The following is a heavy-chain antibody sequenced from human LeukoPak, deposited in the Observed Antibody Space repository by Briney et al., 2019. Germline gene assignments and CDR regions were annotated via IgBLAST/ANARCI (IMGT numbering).Heavy chain of an antibody. CDR1: GYTFTGYY. V-gene: IGHV1-2*02. J-gene: IGHJ4*02. CDR3: ARGPRAPRYSSGWYVY. Sequence: GASVKVSCKASGYTFTGYYMHWVRQAPGQGLEWMGWINPNSGGTNYAQKFQGRVTMTRDTSISTAYMELSRLRSDDTAVYYCARGPRAPRYSSGWYVYWGQGTLVTVSS. CDR2: INPNSGGT. D-gene: IGHD6-19*01.